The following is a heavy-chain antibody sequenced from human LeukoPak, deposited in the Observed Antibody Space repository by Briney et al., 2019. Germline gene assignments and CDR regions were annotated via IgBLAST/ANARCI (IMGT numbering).Heavy chain of an antibody. J-gene: IGHJ2*01. CDR1: GLNFNDYD. CDR2: IWDDGSNK. V-gene: IGHV3-33*06. D-gene: IGHD2-21*01. CDR3: AKERGGQDCDFDL. Sequence: TGGSLRLSCAASGLNFNDYDMDWVRQAPGKGLEWVAVIWDDGSNKYYGESVKGRFTISRDISKNMLYLQMNSLRVEDTAVYYCAKERGGQDCDFDLWGRGTLVTVSS.